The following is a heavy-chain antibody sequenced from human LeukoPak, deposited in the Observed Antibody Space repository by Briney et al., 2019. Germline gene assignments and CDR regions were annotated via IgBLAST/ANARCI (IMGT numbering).Heavy chain of an antibody. J-gene: IGHJ4*02. CDR3: ARGPNSNWSGLDF. Sequence: QAGGSLRLSCTASGFSFSGHWMHWARQLPGKGLVWVSRIGPTGSTTSYADSVKGRFTVSRDNAKNTLYLQVNNLRAEDTAVYYCARGPNSNWSGLDFWGQGTLLTVSS. V-gene: IGHV3-74*01. CDR1: GFSFSGHW. D-gene: IGHD6-6*01. CDR2: IGPTGSTT.